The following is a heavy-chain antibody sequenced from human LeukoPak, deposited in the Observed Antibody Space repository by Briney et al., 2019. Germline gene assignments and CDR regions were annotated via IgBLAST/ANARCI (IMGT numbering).Heavy chain of an antibody. J-gene: IGHJ3*02. CDR1: GFTFSSYS. Sequence: GGSLRLSCAASGFTFSSYSMNWVRQAPGKGLEWDSFISSSTSYISYADEVKGRFTISRDNAKSSLWLQMNSLRAEDTAVYYYARATNGRFDIWGQGTMVTVSS. V-gene: IGHV3-21*01. D-gene: IGHD2-8*01. CDR2: ISSSTSYI. CDR3: ARATNGRFDI.